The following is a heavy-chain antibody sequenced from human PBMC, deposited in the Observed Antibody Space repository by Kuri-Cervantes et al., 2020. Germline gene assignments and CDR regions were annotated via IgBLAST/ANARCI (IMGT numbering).Heavy chain of an antibody. D-gene: IGHD1-1*01. CDR2: IYYSGST. CDR1: GGSISSYY. J-gene: IGHJ6*03. V-gene: IGHV4-59*01. Sequence: GSLRLSCTVSGGSISSYYWSWIRQPPGKGLEWIGYIYYSGSTNYNPSLKSRVTISVDTSKNQFSLKLSSVTAADTAVYYCATTAYPDYYMDVWGKGTTVTVSS. CDR3: ATTAYPDYYMDV.